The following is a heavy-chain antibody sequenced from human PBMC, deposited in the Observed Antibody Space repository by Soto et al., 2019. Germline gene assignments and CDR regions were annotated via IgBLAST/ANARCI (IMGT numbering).Heavy chain of an antibody. Sequence: QPGGSLRLSCAVSGFTFSSYSMSWVRQAPGKGLEWVANIKQDGSEKYYVDSVKGRFTISRDNAKNSLYLQMNSLRAEDTAVYYCARFRLQVGSDYAGMDVWGQGTTVTVSS. CDR3: ARFRLQVGSDYAGMDV. CDR2: IKQDGSEK. V-gene: IGHV3-7*03. J-gene: IGHJ6*02. CDR1: GFTFSSYS. D-gene: IGHD3-10*01.